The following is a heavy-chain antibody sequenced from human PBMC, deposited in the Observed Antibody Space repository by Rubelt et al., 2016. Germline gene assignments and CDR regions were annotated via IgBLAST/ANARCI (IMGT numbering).Heavy chain of an antibody. CDR2: ISYDGSNK. J-gene: IGHJ4*02. CDR3: ARDDLLHFDY. D-gene: IGHD2-15*01. CDR1: GFTFSSYG. V-gene: IGHV3-30*03. Sequence: GRSLRLSCAASGFTFSSYGMHWVRQAPGKGLEWVAVISYDGSNKYYADSVKGRFTISRDNSKNTLYLQMNSLRDEDTAVYYCARDDLLHFDYWGQGTLVTVSS.